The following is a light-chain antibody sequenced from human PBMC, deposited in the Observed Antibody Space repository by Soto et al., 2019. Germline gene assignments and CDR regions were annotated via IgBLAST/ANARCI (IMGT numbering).Light chain of an antibody. J-gene: IGKJ2*01. CDR3: QQYNKWPPYT. Sequence: EILMTQSPATLSVSPGERVTLSCRASQSISNDLAWYQQKPGQAPRLLIYAAFARATGIPARFSGSGSGTEFTLTISTLQSEDFAVYYCQQYNKWPPYTFGQGTKLEI. CDR2: AAF. CDR1: QSISND. V-gene: IGKV3-15*01.